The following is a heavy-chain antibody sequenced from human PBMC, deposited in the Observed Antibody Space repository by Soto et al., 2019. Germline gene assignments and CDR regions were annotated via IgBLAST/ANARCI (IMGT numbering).Heavy chain of an antibody. J-gene: IGHJ6*02. CDR2: ISAYNGNT. Sequence: ASVKVSCKASGYTFTSYGISWVRQAPGQGLEWMGWISAYNGNTNYAQKLQGRVTMTTDTSTSTAYMELRSLRSDDTAVYYCARDGWMATISHYYGMDVWGQGTTVTVSS. V-gene: IGHV1-18*01. CDR1: GYTFTSYG. D-gene: IGHD5-12*01. CDR3: ARDGWMATISHYYGMDV.